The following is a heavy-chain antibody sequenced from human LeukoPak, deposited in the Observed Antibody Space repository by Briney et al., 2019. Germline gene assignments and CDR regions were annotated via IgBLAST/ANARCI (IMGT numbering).Heavy chain of an antibody. CDR2: INPNSGGT. D-gene: IGHD4-23*01. J-gene: IGHJ3*02. CDR3: ARPQDHGGNVENFNI. Sequence: ASVKVSCKASGYTFTAYYIHWARQAPGQGLEWMGWINPNSGGTNYALKFRGRVTMTRDTSISTASMELSGLISDDTAVYYCARPQDHGGNVENFNIWGQGTMVTVSS. CDR1: GYTFTAYY. V-gene: IGHV1-2*02.